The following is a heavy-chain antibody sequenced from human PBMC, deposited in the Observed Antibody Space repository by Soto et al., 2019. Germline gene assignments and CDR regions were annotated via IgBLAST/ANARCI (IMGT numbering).Heavy chain of an antibody. Sequence: QLQLQESGPGLVKPSETLSLTCTVSGGSISSSSYYWGWIRQPPGKGLEWIGSIYYSGSTYYNPAPTMRATISLYQSKNQFSLKLSSVTAADTAVYYCARLRGWELPYYFDYWGQGTLVTVSS. CDR1: GGSISSSSYY. CDR3: ARLRGWELPYYFDY. J-gene: IGHJ4*02. D-gene: IGHD1-26*01. CDR2: IYYSGST. V-gene: IGHV4-39*01.